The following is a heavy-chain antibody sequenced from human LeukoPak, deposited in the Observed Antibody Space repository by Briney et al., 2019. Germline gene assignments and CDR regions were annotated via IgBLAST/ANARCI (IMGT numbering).Heavy chain of an antibody. CDR1: GGSISSSSYY. Sequence: SETLSLTCTVSGGSISSSSYYWGWIRQPPGKVLEWIGSIYYSGSTYYNPSLKSRVTISVDTSKDQFSLKLSSVTAADTAVYYCARLQGVVVPAASDYWGQGTLVTVSS. CDR3: ARLQGVVVPAASDY. J-gene: IGHJ4*02. CDR2: IYYSGST. V-gene: IGHV4-39*01. D-gene: IGHD2-2*01.